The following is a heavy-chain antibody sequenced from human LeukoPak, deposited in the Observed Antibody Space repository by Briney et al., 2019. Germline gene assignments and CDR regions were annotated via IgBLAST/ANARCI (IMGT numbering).Heavy chain of an antibody. CDR3: SKDGSSSVGYYYYYYYMDL. V-gene: IGHV3-23*01. CDR2: ISGSGGST. J-gene: IGHJ6*03. D-gene: IGHD6-6*01. CDR1: GFTFSSYA. Sequence: GGSLRLSCAASGFTFSSYAMSWVRQAPGKGLEWVSAISGSGGSTYYADSVKGRFTISRDNSKNTLYLQMNSLRAEDTAVYYCSKDGSSSVGYYYYYYYMDLWGKGTTVTVSS.